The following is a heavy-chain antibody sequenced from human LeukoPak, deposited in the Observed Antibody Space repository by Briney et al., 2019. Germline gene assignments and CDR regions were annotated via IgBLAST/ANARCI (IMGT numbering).Heavy chain of an antibody. D-gene: IGHD4-17*01. V-gene: IGHV1-69*05. CDR2: IIPMFGTT. CDR3: ARAHGDYFFDY. Sequence: GASVKVSCKASGGTFNTYVISWVRQAPGQGLEWMGGIIPMFGTTKYVQKFQGRVTMTTDESTRTAYMELRGLRSEDTAVYYCARAHGDYFFDYWGQGTLVTVSS. J-gene: IGHJ4*02. CDR1: GGTFNTYV.